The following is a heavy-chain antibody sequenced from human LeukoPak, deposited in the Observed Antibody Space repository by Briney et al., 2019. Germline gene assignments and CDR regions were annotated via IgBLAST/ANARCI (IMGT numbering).Heavy chain of an antibody. CDR2: IYYSGST. CDR3: ASLMAGYYYMDV. J-gene: IGHJ6*03. Sequence: SETLSLTCTVSGGSISSGDYYWSWIRQPPGKGLEWIGYIYYSGSTYYNPSLKSRVTISVDRSKNQFSLKLSSVTAADTAVYYCASLMAGYYYMDVWGKGTTVTVSS. D-gene: IGHD2-8*01. CDR1: GGSISSGDYY. V-gene: IGHV4-30-4*01.